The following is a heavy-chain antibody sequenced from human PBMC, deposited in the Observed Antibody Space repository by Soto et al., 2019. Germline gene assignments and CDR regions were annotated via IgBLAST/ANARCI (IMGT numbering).Heavy chain of an antibody. CDR1: GLTFSSYW. J-gene: IGHJ3*02. CDR2: IKQDGSEK. V-gene: IGHV3-7*03. D-gene: IGHD6-19*01. CDR3: ARVGSVIVVAGRLSGALDI. Sequence: GGSLRLSCAASGLTFSSYWMSWARQALGKGLEWVANIKQDGSEKYYVDSVKGRFTISRDNAKNSLYLQMNSLRAEDTAVYYCARVGSVIVVAGRLSGALDIWGPGIMVTGSS.